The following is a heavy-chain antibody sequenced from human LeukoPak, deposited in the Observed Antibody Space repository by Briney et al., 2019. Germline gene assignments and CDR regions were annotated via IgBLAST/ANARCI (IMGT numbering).Heavy chain of an antibody. CDR1: GVSISSSSYC. J-gene: IGHJ6*02. Sequence: SETLSLTCTVSGVSISSSSYCWGWIRQPPGKGLEWIVSIYYSGSTYYSPSLKSRVTISVDTSKNQFSLKLSSVTAADTAVYYCARDRVAVSGLYYHYYGLDVWGQGTTVTVSS. V-gene: IGHV4-39*07. CDR3: ARDRVAVSGLYYHYYGLDV. CDR2: IYYSGST. D-gene: IGHD6-19*01.